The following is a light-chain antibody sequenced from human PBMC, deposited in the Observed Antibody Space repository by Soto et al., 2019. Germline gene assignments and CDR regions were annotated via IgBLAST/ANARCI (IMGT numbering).Light chain of an antibody. Sequence: QSALTQPASVSGSPGQSITISCTGTSSDVGGYKYVSWYQQHPGKVPKLMIYEVSNRPSGVSNRFSGSKSDNTASLTISGLQAEDEADYYCSSYTSSSTRVFGTGTKVTVL. V-gene: IGLV2-14*01. CDR3: SSYTSSSTRV. J-gene: IGLJ1*01. CDR1: SSDVGGYKY. CDR2: EVS.